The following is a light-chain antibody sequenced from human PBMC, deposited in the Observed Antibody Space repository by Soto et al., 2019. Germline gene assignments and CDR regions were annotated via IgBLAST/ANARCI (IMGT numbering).Light chain of an antibody. CDR3: QQYNNWPRT. CDR2: DTS. J-gene: IGKJ1*01. V-gene: IGKV3-20*01. CDR1: QTLSNIF. Sequence: EIVLTQSPGTLSLSPGERATLSCRASQTLSNIFIAWYQQKPGQAPRLLIYDTSSRATGVPDRYSASGSGTDFTLTISSLQSEDFAVYYCQQYNNWPRTFGQGTKVDI.